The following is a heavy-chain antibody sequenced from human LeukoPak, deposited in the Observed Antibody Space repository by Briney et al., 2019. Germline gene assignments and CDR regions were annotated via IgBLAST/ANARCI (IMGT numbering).Heavy chain of an antibody. V-gene: IGHV3-33*08. CDR1: GFTFSNAW. CDR2: IWYDGSDR. D-gene: IGHD2/OR15-2a*01. CDR3: TFFDA. J-gene: IGHJ5*02. Sequence: GGSLRLSCAASGFTFSNAWMSWVRQAPGKGLEWVAVIWYDGSDRYYADSVKGRFTISRDNSKNMAYLQMDSLRAEDTAVYYCTFFDAWGQGTLVTVSS.